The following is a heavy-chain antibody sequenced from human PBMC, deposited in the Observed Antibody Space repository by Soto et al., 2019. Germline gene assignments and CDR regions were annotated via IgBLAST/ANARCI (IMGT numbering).Heavy chain of an antibody. CDR2: ISSSGSTI. D-gene: IGHD6-19*01. J-gene: IGHJ1*01. V-gene: IGHV3-48*03. Sequence: VGSLRLSSAASGFTFSSYEMNWVRQAPGKGLEWVSYISSSGSTIYYADSVKGRFTISRDNAKNSLYLQMNSLRAEDTAVYYCAREGVYSSGWPGWGEYFQHWGQGTLVTSPQ. CDR1: GFTFSSYE. CDR3: AREGVYSSGWPGWGEYFQH.